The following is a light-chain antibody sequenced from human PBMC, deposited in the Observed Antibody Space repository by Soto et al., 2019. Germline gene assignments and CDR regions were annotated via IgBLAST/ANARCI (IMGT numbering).Light chain of an antibody. V-gene: IGKV1-5*03. Sequence: DIPMTQSPSILSASVGDSVTITCRASQSISGWLAWYQQKPGKAPKLLISKASTLESGVPSRFSGSGSGTEFTLTISSLQPDDFATYYCQQYNSYSLTFGQGTKVEI. CDR3: QQYNSYSLT. CDR2: KAS. CDR1: QSISGW. J-gene: IGKJ1*01.